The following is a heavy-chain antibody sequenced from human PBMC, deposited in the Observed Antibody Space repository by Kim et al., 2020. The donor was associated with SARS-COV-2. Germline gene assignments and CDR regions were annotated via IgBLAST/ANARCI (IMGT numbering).Heavy chain of an antibody. J-gene: IGHJ6*02. Sequence: GESLKISCKGSGYSFTSYWISWVRQMPGKGLEWMGRIDPSDSYTNYSPSFQGHVTISADKSISTAYLQWSSLKASDTAMYYCARRGPVVVPAALDYYGMDVWGQGTTVTVSS. CDR3: ARRGPVVVPAALDYYGMDV. V-gene: IGHV5-10-1*01. D-gene: IGHD2-2*01. CDR1: GYSFTSYW. CDR2: IDPSDSYT.